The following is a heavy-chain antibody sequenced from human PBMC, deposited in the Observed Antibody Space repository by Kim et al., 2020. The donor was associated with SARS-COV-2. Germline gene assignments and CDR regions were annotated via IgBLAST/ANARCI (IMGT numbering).Heavy chain of an antibody. CDR2: ISSSSSYI. D-gene: IGHD6-13*01. CDR3: ARSQIAAAGTGFDP. J-gene: IGHJ5*02. CDR1: GFTFSSYS. V-gene: IGHV3-21*01. Sequence: VGSLRLSCAASGFTFSSYSMNWVRQAPGKGLEWVSSISSSSSYIYYADSVKGRFTISRDNAKNSLYLQMNSLRAEDTAVYYCARSQIAAAGTGFDPWGQGTLVTVSS.